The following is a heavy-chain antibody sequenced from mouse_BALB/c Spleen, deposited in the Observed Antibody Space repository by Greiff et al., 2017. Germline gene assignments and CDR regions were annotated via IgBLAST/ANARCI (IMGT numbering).Heavy chain of an antibody. Sequence: EVQLQQSGGDLVKPGGSLKLSCAASGFTFSSYGMSWVRQTPDKRLEWVATISSGGSYTYYPDSVKGRFTISRDNAKNTLYLQMSSLKSEDTAMYYCARHHDGDYFDYWGQGTTLTVSS. D-gene: IGHD2-12*01. CDR2: ISSGGSYT. CDR1: GFTFSSYG. J-gene: IGHJ2*01. V-gene: IGHV5-6*01. CDR3: ARHHDGDYFDY.